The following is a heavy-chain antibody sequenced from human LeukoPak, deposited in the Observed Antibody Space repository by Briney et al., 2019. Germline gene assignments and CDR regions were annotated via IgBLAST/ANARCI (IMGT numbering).Heavy chain of an antibody. J-gene: IGHJ6*03. D-gene: IGHD6-6*01. Sequence: GSLRLSCAASGFTFSSYSMNWIRQPPGKGLEWIGSIYYTGSTYYNPSLKSRVTISVDTSKNQFSLKLSSLTAADTAVYYCASRTPSIAALLGYYYMDVWGKGTTVTVSS. CDR1: GFTFSSYS. CDR3: ASRTPSIAALLGYYYMDV. V-gene: IGHV4-39*07. CDR2: IYYTGST.